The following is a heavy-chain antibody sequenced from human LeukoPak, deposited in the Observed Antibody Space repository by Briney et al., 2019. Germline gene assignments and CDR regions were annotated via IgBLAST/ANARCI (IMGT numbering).Heavy chain of an antibody. V-gene: IGHV3-33*01. CDR3: ARELAV. CDR2: IWPDGSNE. J-gene: IGHJ4*02. CDR1: GFAFKTYS. Sequence: GRALRLSCEAAGFAFKTYSMHWVRQAPGKGLEWVAAIWPDGSNEYYANSVKGRFFISRDNSKNTLYLQMNSLRVDDTAVYYCARELAVWGQGTLVTVSS.